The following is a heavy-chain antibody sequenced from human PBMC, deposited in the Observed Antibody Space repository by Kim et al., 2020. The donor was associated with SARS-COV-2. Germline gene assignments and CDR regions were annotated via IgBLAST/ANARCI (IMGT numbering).Heavy chain of an antibody. CDR1: GYTFTGYY. J-gene: IGHJ6*03. V-gene: IGHV1-2*06. Sequence: ASVKVSCKASGYTFTGYYMHWVRQAPGQGLEWMGRINPNSGGTNYAQKFQGRVTMTRDTSISTAYMELSRLRSDDTAVYYCARAYPHSSSWNYYYYMDVWGKGTTVTVSS. CDR3: ARAYPHSSSWNYYYYMDV. CDR2: INPNSGGT. D-gene: IGHD6-13*01.